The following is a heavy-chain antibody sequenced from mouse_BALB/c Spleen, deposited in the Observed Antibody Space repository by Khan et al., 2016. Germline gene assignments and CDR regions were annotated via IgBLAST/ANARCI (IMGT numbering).Heavy chain of an antibody. J-gene: IGHJ4*01. CDR1: GFNIKDYY. Sequence: EVQLQESGAELVRSGASVKLSCTASGFNIKDYYMHWVKQRPEQGLEWIGWIDPDNGDTEYAPKFQGKATMTADTSSNTAYLQLSSLTSEDTAVYYGNACDYNAVDYWGQGTSVTVSS. CDR2: IDPDNGDT. V-gene: IGHV14-4*02. CDR3: NACDYNAVDY.